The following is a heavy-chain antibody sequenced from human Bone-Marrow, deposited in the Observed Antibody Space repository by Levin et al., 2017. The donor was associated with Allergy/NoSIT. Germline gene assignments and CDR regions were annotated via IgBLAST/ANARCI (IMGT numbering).Heavy chain of an antibody. CDR1: GFSFSTYT. D-gene: IGHD5-12*01. J-gene: IGHJ4*02. CDR2: ISSSGSYI. Sequence: GESLKISCAASGFSFSTYTMNWVRQAPGKWLEWVSSISSSGSYIYYGDSVKGRFIISRDDAKNSLYLQMNSLRAEDTAVYYCARARMEGGYDWDFDYWGQGTLVTVSS. V-gene: IGHV3-21*01. CDR3: ARARMEGGYDWDFDY.